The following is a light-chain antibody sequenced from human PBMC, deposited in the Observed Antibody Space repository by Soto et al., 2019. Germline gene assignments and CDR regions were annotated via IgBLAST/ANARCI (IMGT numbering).Light chain of an antibody. CDR3: QQYSTYPHWT. Sequence: DIQMTQSPSTLSASVGDRVTITCRASQSIGAWLAWYQQKPGKPPTLLIYKASSLEAGVPSRFSGSGSGTEFTLTISSLQPDDFATDYCQQYSTYPHWTFGQGTKVEIK. CDR1: QSIGAW. J-gene: IGKJ1*01. CDR2: KAS. V-gene: IGKV1-5*03.